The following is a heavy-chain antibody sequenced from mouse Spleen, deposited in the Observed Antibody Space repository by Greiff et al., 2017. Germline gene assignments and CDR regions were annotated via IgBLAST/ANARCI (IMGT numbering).Heavy chain of an antibody. CDR1: GYSFTSYY. J-gene: IGHJ2*01. V-gene: IGHV1-66*01. CDR3: ARGNYGSPFFDY. Sequence: VQLQQSGPELVKPGASVKISCKASGYSFTSYYIHWVKQRPGQGLEWIGWIYPGSGNTKYNEKFKGKATLTADTSSSTAYMQLSSLTSEDSAVYYCARGNYGSPFFDYWGQGTTLTVSS. CDR2: IYPGSGNT. D-gene: IGHD1-1*01.